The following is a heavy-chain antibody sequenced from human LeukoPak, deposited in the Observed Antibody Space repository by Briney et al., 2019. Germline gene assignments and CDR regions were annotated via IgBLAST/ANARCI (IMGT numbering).Heavy chain of an antibody. CDR2: IYYSGST. D-gene: IGHD6-19*01. V-gene: IGHV4-39*07. CDR3: ARSRSSGWTQNAFDI. J-gene: IGHJ3*02. CDR1: GGSISSSSYY. Sequence: SETLSLTCTVSGGSISSSSYYWGWIRQPPGKGLEWIGSIYYSGSTYYSPSLRSRVTISVDTSGNQFSLKLSSVTAADTAVYYCARSRSSGWTQNAFDIWGQGTMVTVSS.